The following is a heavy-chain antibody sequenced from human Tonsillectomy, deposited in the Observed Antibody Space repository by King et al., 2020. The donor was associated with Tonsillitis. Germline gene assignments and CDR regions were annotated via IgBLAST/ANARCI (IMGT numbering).Heavy chain of an antibody. D-gene: IGHD3-16*01. CDR2: IFSNDEK. CDR3: ERALIRVGLSYVNWFDP. V-gene: IGHV2-26*01. J-gene: IGHJ5*02. Sequence: VSWIRQPPGKALEWLAHIFSNDEKSYSTSLKSRLTISKDTSKSQVVLTITNMDPVSTATYYCERALIRVGLSYVNWFDPWVHVPLVTVSS.